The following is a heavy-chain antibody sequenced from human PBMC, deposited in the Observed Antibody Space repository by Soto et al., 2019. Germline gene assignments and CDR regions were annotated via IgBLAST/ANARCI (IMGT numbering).Heavy chain of an antibody. J-gene: IGHJ6*02. CDR3: ARHNGPLYVGYYYDMDV. V-gene: IGHV4-39*01. CDR2: IYYSGYT. CDR1: GGSISSSSYY. D-gene: IGHD3-16*01. Sequence: SETLSLTCTVSGGSISSSSYYWGRIRQPPGKGLEWIRSIYYSGYTYYNPSLKSRVTISVDTSKNQFSLKLSSVTAADTAVYYCARHNGPLYVGYYYDMDVWGQGTTVTVS.